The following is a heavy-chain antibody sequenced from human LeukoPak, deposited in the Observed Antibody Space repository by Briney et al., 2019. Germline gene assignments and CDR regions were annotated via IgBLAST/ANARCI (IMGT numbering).Heavy chain of an antibody. J-gene: IGHJ5*02. D-gene: IGHD5-24*01. CDR1: GGSFSGYY. V-gene: IGHV4-34*01. CDR3: GRGPPLRGRFDP. CDR2: INHSGST. Sequence: PSETLSLTCAVYGGSFSGYYWSWIRQPPGKGLEWIGEINHSGSTNYNPSLKSRVTISVDTSKNQFSLKLSSVTAADTAVYYCGRGPPLRGRFDPWGQGTLVTVSS.